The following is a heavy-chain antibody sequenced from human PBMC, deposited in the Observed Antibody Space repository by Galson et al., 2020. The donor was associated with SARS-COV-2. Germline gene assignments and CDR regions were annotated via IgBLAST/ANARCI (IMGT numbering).Heavy chain of an antibody. J-gene: IGHJ4*02. V-gene: IGHV3-33*08. D-gene: IGHD6-19*01. Sequence: GESLKISCAASGFTFSNYWMTWVRQAPGKGLEWVAQIFFDGSEKYYGDSVRGRFTISRDSSKNTVYLQMNNLRVDDTAVYYCARDGQSSRGWAFDYWGQGTLLTVSS. CDR2: IFFDGSEK. CDR1: GFTFSNYW. CDR3: ARDGQSSRGWAFDY.